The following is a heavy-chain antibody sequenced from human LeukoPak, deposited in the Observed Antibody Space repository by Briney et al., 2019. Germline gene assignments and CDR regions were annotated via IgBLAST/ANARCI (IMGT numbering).Heavy chain of an antibody. V-gene: IGHV3-53*01. D-gene: IGHD1-26*01. CDR3: AGGGGVGAKY. CDR1: GFNVSNNH. CDR2: TFISGNT. Sequence: GGSLRLSCAPSGFNVSNNHMSWVRQAPGKGLEWVSVTFISGNTYYADSVKGRFTISRDNSNNTLYLQMNSLRAEDTAVYYCAGGGGVGAKYWGQGTLVTVSS. J-gene: IGHJ4*02.